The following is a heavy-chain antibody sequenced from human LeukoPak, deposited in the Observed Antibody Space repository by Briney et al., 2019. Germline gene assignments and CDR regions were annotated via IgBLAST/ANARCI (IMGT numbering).Heavy chain of an antibody. CDR3: ARDYNGDHYYYYGMDV. V-gene: IGHV3-48*02. D-gene: IGHD4-17*01. CDR2: ISSSSSTI. Sequence: GGSLSLSCAASGFTFSSYSMIWVRQPPGKGLEWVSYISSSSSTIYYADSVKGRFTISRDNAKNSLYLQMNSLRDEDTAVYYCARDYNGDHYYYYGMDVWGQGTTVTVSS. CDR1: GFTFSSYS. J-gene: IGHJ6*02.